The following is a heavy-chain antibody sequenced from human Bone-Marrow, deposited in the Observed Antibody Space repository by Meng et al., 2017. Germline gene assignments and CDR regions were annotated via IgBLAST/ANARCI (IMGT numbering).Heavy chain of an antibody. CDR3: GAYWYGSATSSI. CDR1: GFRFSRFA. J-gene: IGHJ3*02. D-gene: IGHD3-10*01. V-gene: IGHV3-23*01. Sequence: GESLKISCAGSGFRFSRFAMNWVRQAPGKGLEWVSAISGSGGHTYYADFVKGRFTISRDNSKNNVLLQLNSLRVEDTAVYYCGAYWYGSATSSIWGPGTMVTVSS. CDR2: ISGSGGHT.